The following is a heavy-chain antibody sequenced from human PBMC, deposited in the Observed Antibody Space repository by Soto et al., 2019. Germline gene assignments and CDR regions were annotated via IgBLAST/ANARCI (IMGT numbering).Heavy chain of an antibody. J-gene: IGHJ4*02. CDR3: ARVGVGAPFLDY. D-gene: IGHD1-26*01. CDR2: INPNSGGT. Sequence: XSVKVSCKASVYTFTCYYMHWVRQAPGQGLEWMGWINPNSGGTNYAQKFQGRVTMTRDTSISTAYMELSRLRSDDTAVYYCARVGVGAPFLDYWGQGTLVTVSS. V-gene: IGHV1-2*02. CDR1: VYTFTCYY.